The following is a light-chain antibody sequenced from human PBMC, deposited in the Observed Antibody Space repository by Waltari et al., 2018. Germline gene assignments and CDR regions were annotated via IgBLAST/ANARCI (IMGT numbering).Light chain of an antibody. V-gene: IGKV2-28*01. Sequence: EIVLTQSPLLLPVTPGEPASISCRSSQNLLYSNGNNYLDCYLQKPGQSPQLLIFLGSNRASVVPDRFSGSGSGTDFTLKITRVEAEDVGVYYCMQALQIPQTFGGGTKVEIK. CDR3: MQALQIPQT. CDR2: LGS. J-gene: IGKJ4*01. CDR1: QNLLYSNGNNY.